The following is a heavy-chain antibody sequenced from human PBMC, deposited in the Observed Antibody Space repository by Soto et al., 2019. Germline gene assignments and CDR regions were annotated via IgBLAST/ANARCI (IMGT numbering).Heavy chain of an antibody. D-gene: IGHD4-17*01. CDR1: GFSLSTSGVG. V-gene: IGHV2-5*02. CDR2: IYWDDDK. J-gene: IGHJ4*02. CDR3: AHFNGDASTFDY. Sequence: QITLKESGPTLVKPTQTLTLTCTFSGFSLSTSGVGVGWIREPPGKALEWLALIYWDDDKRYSPSLKSRLTITKDTSKNHVVLTTTNMDPVDTATYYCAHFNGDASTFDYWGQGTLVTVSS.